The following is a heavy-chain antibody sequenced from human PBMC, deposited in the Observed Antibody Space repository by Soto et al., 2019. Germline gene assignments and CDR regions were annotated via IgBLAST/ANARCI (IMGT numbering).Heavy chain of an antibody. J-gene: IGHJ3*02. CDR2: IYFRGNT. CDR1: GDSVSRIDYY. Sequence: SETLSLTCSVSGDSVSRIDYYWTWIRQHPEKGLEWIGNIYFRGNTYYSPSLESRLAISVDTSKNQFSLKLTSVTAADTAVYYCAREGGSYDSGGYLIRGAFDIWGQGTMVTVSS. V-gene: IGHV4-31*03. CDR3: AREGGSYDSGGYLIRGAFDI. D-gene: IGHD3-22*01.